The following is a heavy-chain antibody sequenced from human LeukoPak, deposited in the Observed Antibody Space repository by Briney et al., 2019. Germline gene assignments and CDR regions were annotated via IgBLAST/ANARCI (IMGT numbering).Heavy chain of an antibody. Sequence: PGGSLRLSCVASGFTFRSYWMSWVRQAPGKGLEWVANIKQDGSEKYYVDSVKGRFTISRDNTKNSLFLQMNSLRAEDMAVYYCARGWGDCTTVSCYTGGDVFDMWGQGTMVTVSS. J-gene: IGHJ3*02. V-gene: IGHV3-7*01. CDR3: ARGWGDCTTVSCYTGGDVFDM. CDR2: IKQDGSEK. D-gene: IGHD2-2*02. CDR1: GFTFRSYW.